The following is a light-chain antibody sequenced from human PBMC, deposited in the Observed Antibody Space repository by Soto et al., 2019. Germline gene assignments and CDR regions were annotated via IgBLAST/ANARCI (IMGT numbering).Light chain of an antibody. CDR2: GAY. V-gene: IGKV1-12*01. CDR3: KQAYSFPIT. Sequence: DIQMTQSPSTLSASVGDTVTITCRASQRMSGWLAWYQHKPGRTPELLIHGAYRLQSGVQARFSGSGSGTDFTLSIKSLQPEDFATYYCKQAYSFPITFGQGTRLEIK. CDR1: QRMSGW. J-gene: IGKJ5*01.